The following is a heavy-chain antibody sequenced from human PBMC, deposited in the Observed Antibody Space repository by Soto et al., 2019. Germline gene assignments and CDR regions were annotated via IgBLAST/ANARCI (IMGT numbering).Heavy chain of an antibody. CDR2: ISGSGVLT. CDR1: GFPFSSYA. CDR3: AKGGYYSVFDI. V-gene: IGHV3-23*01. D-gene: IGHD3-16*01. J-gene: IGHJ3*02. Sequence: LRLSCVASGFPFSSYAMSWVRQTPGQGLEWVSGISGSGVLTYYADSVKGRFTISRDSSNNTLSLQVHSLRVEDTAVYFCAKGGYYSVFDIWGQGTMVTVSS.